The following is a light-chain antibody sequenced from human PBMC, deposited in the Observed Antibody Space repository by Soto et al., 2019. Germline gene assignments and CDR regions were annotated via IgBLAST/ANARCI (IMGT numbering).Light chain of an antibody. J-gene: IGLJ2*01. CDR1: SSNIESNT. V-gene: IGLV1-44*01. Sequence: QAVVTQPPSASGTPGQRVTIACSGGSSNIESNTVNWYQQVPGTAPKLLVYSNNQRPSGVPDRFSGSHAGTSASLAISGLQSEDEADYYCATWDDSLNGWVIGGGTKLTVL. CDR3: ATWDDSLNGWV. CDR2: SNN.